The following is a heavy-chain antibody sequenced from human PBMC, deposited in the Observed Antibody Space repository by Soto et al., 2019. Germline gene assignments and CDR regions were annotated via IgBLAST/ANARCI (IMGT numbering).Heavy chain of an antibody. D-gene: IGHD2-21*02. CDR2: IYWDDDR. J-gene: IGHJ4*02. Sequence: SGPTLVNPTQTLTLTCTVSGFSVTTNGVAVGWIRQPPGKALEWLALIYWDDDRRYSPSLEARLTIRKDTSRNQVVLTMTDMDPVDTGTYFCAQQNQTAYRLFDYWGRGSQVTVSS. V-gene: IGHV2-5*02. CDR3: AQQNQTAYRLFDY. CDR1: GFSVTTNGVA.